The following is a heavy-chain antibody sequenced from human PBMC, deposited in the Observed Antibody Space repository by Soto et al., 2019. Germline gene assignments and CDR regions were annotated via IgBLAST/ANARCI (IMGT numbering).Heavy chain of an antibody. CDR3: ARVAAGAGSYAIGLGGNDWFDR. J-gene: IGHJ5*02. CDR1: GGTFSSYA. D-gene: IGHD3-10*01. CDR2: IIPIFGTA. V-gene: IGHV1-69*12. Sequence: QVQLVQSGAEVKKPGSSVKVSCKASGGTFSSYAISWVRQAPGQGLEWMGGIIPIFGTANYAQKFQGRVTITADESTGTAYMELIRLRAEDTAMYFSARVAAGAGSYAIGLGGNDWFDRWGQGTLVTVSS.